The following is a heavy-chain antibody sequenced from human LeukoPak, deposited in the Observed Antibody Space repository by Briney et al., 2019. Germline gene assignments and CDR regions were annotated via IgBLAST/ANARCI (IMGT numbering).Heavy chain of an antibody. CDR3: ARDMMVVVFNAFDI. CDR2: INHSGST. CDR1: GVSFSGYY. J-gene: IGHJ3*02. V-gene: IGHV4-34*01. D-gene: IGHD3-22*01. Sequence: SETLSLTCAVYGVSFSGYYWSWIRQPPGKGLEWIGEINHSGSTNYNPSLKSRVTISVDTSKNQFSLKLSSVTAADTAVYYCARDMMVVVFNAFDIWGQGTMVTVSS.